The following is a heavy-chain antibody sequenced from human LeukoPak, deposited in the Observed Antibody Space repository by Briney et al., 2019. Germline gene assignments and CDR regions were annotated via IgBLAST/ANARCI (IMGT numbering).Heavy chain of an antibody. CDR3: ARGGSTDSIHSCGGNCYFLDY. CDR1: GYXFTGNH. CDR2: INPNSGGT. V-gene: IGHV1-2*06. D-gene: IGHD2-21*02. J-gene: IGHJ4*02. Sequence: ASVKVSCKASGYXFTGNHMHWVRQAPGQGHEWLGRINPNSGGTNYAQKFQGRVIMTRDTSISTAYMELSRLGSDDTAVYYCARGGSTDSIHSCGGNCYFLDYWGQGTLVTVSS.